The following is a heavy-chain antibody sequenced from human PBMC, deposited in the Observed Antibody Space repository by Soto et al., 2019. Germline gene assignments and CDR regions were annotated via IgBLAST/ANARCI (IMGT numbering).Heavy chain of an antibody. D-gene: IGHD3-22*01. V-gene: IGHV3-30-3*01. CDR3: ARAHDYYDSSEGYCFDY. J-gene: IGHJ4*02. CDR2: ISYDGSNK. Sequence: GGSLRLSCAASGFTFSSYAMHWVRQAPGKGLEWVAVISYDGSNKYYADSVKGRFTISRDNSKNTLYLQMNSLRAEDTAVYYCARAHDYYDSSEGYCFDYWGQGTLVTVSS. CDR1: GFTFSSYA.